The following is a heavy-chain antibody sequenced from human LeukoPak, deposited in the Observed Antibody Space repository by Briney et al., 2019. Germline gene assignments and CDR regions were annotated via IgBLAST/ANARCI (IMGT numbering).Heavy chain of an antibody. CDR2: ISGSGHTI. D-gene: IGHD3-22*01. CDR1: GFTFSSYA. V-gene: IGHV3-48*04. J-gene: IGHJ4*02. CDR3: SSGSGGSYHLDY. Sequence: GGSLRLSCAASGFTFSSYAMSWVRQAPGKGLEWVSYISGSGHTIYYADSVKGRFTISRDNAKNSLYLQMISLRAEDTAVYDCSSGSGGSYHLDYWGQGTLVTFSS.